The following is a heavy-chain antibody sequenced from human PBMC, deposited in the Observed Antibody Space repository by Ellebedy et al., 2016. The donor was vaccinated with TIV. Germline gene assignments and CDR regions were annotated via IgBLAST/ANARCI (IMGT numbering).Heavy chain of an antibody. D-gene: IGHD5-24*01. CDR1: GYIFTNYW. CDR3: SRHASGGAELASIWIDT. Sequence: PGGSLRLSCQASGYIFTNYWNGWVRQMPGKGLEWMGMFNPGDSDTRISPSFQGQVTISADRSTNTAYLQWKSLKAPDTGKYYCSRHASGGAELASIWIDTWGQGTLVTVSS. J-gene: IGHJ5*02. V-gene: IGHV5-51*01. CDR2: FNPGDSDT.